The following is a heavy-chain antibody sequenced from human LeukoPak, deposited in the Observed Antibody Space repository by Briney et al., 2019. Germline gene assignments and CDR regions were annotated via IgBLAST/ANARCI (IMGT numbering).Heavy chain of an antibody. D-gene: IGHD3-3*01. CDR3: ARHYDSWSGYYGGANWFDP. J-gene: IGHJ5*02. V-gene: IGHV4-59*01. Sequence: PSETLSLTCTVSGGSISSYYWSWIRQPPGKGLEWIGYIYYSGSTNYNPSLKSRVTISADTSKNQFSLKLSSVTAADTAVYYCARHYDSWSGYYGGANWFDPWGQGTLVTVSS. CDR1: GGSISSYY. CDR2: IYYSGST.